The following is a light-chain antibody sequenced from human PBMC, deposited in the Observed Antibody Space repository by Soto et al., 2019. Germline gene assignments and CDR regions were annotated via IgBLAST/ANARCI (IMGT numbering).Light chain of an antibody. Sequence: DIQMTQSPSTLSASVGDRVTITCRASQSISSWLAWYQQKPGTAPKLLIYKASTLESGVPSRFSGSGSGTEVTLTISILQPDDSATYYCQQYNDNWTFGQGTKVEIK. CDR2: KAS. CDR1: QSISSW. V-gene: IGKV1-5*03. J-gene: IGKJ1*01. CDR3: QQYNDNWT.